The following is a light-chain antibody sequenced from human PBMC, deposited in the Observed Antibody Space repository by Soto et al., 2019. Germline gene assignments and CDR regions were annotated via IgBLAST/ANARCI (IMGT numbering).Light chain of an antibody. Sequence: EMVMTQSPASLSVSPGERATLSCRASQSVSTNLAWYQQKPGQAPRLLIYGAFIRATGIPARFSGSGSGTDFTLTISRLEPEDFAVFYCQQYGRSPWTFGQGTKVDI. CDR2: GAF. J-gene: IGKJ1*01. V-gene: IGKV3-20*01. CDR3: QQYGRSPWT. CDR1: QSVSTN.